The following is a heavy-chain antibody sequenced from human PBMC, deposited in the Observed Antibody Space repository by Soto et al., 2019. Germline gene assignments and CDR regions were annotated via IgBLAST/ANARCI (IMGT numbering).Heavy chain of an antibody. V-gene: IGHV3-30*18. J-gene: IGHJ5*02. D-gene: IGHD2-2*01. Sequence: GGSLRLSCAASGFIFSTYGMHWVRQAPGKGLEWVAVISYDGRNIYYADSVKGRFTVSRDNSKNTLFLQMNSLRTEDTAMYYCAKAEGYCDTTSCYGGFDPWGQGTLVTV. CDR3: AKAEGYCDTTSCYGGFDP. CDR1: GFIFSTYG. CDR2: ISYDGRNI.